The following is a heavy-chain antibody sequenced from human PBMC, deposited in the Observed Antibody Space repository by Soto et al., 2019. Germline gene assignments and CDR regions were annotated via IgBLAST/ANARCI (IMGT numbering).Heavy chain of an antibody. CDR3: AKDQILVATIIAY. CDR1: GFTFSSYA. Sequence: EVQLLESGGGLVQPGGSLRLSCAASGFTFSSYAMSWVRQAPGKGLEWVSAISGSGGSIYYADSVKGRFTISRDNXKNTLYRQMSSLRAEDTAVYYCAKDQILVATIIAYWGQGTLVTVSS. V-gene: IGHV3-23*01. D-gene: IGHD5-12*01. J-gene: IGHJ4*02. CDR2: ISGSGGSI.